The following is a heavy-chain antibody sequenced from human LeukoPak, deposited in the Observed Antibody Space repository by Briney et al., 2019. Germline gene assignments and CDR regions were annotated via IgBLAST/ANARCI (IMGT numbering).Heavy chain of an antibody. Sequence: GGSLRLSCAASGFTFSSYPMHWVRQAPGKGLEWVSVISYDESNKYYADSVKGRFTTSRDNSKTMFYVQINSLRPEDTAVYYCARGFPYDDPTEGYYYLMDVWGQGTTVTVSS. V-gene: IGHV3-30-3*01. D-gene: IGHD4-17*01. CDR2: ISYDESNK. CDR3: ARGFPYDDPTEGYYYLMDV. CDR1: GFTFSSYP. J-gene: IGHJ6*02.